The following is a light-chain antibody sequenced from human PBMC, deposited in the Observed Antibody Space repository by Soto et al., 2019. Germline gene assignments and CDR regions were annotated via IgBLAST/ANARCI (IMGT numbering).Light chain of an antibody. J-gene: IGLJ3*02. Sequence: QSALTQPASVSGSPGQSITISCTGTSSDVGSYNYVSWYQQHPGKAPKLMIYDVSNRPSGISNRFSGSKSGNTASLTISGVGGEGEADYYCSSFTSINTVVFGGGTKLTVL. CDR1: SSDVGSYNY. CDR3: SSFTSINTVV. CDR2: DVS. V-gene: IGLV2-14*03.